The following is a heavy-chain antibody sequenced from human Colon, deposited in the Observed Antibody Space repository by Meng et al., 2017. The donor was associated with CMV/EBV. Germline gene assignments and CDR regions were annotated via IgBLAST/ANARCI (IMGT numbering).Heavy chain of an antibody. V-gene: IGHV3-15*01. Sequence: GGSLRLSCVGSGFPFSEAWMSWVRQAPGKGLEWVGRIIRKSQGGTTDYATPVNDRFIISRDDSRNTLYLQMNSLRAEDTAVYYCVKFLFDSNWYDAFDMWGQGTVVTVSS. D-gene: IGHD4-11*01. J-gene: IGHJ3*02. CDR3: VKFLFDSNWYDAFDM. CDR2: IIRKSQGGTT. CDR1: GFPFSEAW.